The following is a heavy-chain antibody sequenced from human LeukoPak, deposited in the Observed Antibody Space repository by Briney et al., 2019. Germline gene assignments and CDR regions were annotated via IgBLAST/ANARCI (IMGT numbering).Heavy chain of an antibody. CDR1: GGTFSSYA. CDR3: ARVVGARTADYYYYYYMDV. J-gene: IGHJ6*03. V-gene: IGHV1-69*05. D-gene: IGHD1-26*01. CDR2: IIPIFGTA. Sequence: SMKVSCKASGGTFSSYAISWVRQAPGQGLEWMGGIIPIFGTANYAQKFQGRVTITTDESTSTANMELSSLASEDTAVYYCARVVGARTADYYYYYYMDVWGKGTTVTVSS.